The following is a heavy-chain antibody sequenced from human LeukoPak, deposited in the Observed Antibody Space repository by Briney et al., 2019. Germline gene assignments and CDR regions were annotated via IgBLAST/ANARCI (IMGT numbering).Heavy chain of an antibody. CDR3: AKDRVDYRNFDY. Sequence: GASLRLSCAASGFTFSSYAMSWVRQAPGKGLEWVSHISGSGGSTYYADSVKGRFTISRDNSKNTLYLQMNSLRVEDTAVYYRAKDRVDYRNFDYWGQGTLVTVSS. V-gene: IGHV3-23*01. CDR1: GFTFSSYA. J-gene: IGHJ4*02. CDR2: ISGSGGST. D-gene: IGHD4-11*01.